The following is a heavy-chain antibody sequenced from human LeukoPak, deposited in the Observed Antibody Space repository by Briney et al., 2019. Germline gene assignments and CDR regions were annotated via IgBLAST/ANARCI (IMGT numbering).Heavy chain of an antibody. V-gene: IGHV1-24*01. D-gene: IGHD3-9*01. J-gene: IGHJ4*02. CDR3: ATSYFDILTGYRPLSY. Sequence: ASVKVSCKVSGYTLTKLSMHWVRQAPGKGLEWMGGFDPENGETVHAQKFQGRVSMTEDTSTDTAYMELSSLRFEDTAMYYCATSYFDILTGYRPLSYWGQGTLVTVSS. CDR1: GYTLTKLS. CDR2: FDPENGET.